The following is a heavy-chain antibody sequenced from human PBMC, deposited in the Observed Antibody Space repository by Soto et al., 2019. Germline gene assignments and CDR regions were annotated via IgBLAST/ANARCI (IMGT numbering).Heavy chain of an antibody. CDR3: ARDRGIVIVGGTIPDY. CDR2: ISAYNGNT. V-gene: IGHV1-18*01. CDR1: GYTFTSYG. J-gene: IGHJ4*02. Sequence: QVQLVQSGAEVKKPGASVKVSCKASGYTFTSYGISWVRQAPGQGLEWLGWISAYNGNTNYARKLQGRVTVTADTSTTTAYMELRSLRSDDTAVYYCARDRGIVIVGGTIPDYWGQGTLVTVSS. D-gene: IGHD1-26*01.